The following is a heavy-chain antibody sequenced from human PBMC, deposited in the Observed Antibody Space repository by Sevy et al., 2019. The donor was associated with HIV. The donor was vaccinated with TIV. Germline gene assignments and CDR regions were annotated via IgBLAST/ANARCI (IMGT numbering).Heavy chain of an antibody. Sequence: GGSLRLSCAASGFTFNNYAMSWVRQAPGKGLEGKGLEWVSTISGSGGSTYYADSVKGRFTISRDNSKNTLYLQMNSVRAEDTAVYYCAKVDSSGYYSVSGFDYWGQGTLVTVSS. CDR3: AKVDSSGYYSVSGFDY. J-gene: IGHJ4*02. D-gene: IGHD3-22*01. V-gene: IGHV3-23*01. CDR2: ISGSGGST. CDR1: GFTFNNYA.